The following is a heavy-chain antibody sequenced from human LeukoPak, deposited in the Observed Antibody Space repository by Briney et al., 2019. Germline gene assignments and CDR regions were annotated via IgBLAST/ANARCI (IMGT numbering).Heavy chain of an antibody. CDR1: GGSFSGYY. Sequence: SETLSLTCAVYGGSFSGYYWSWIRQPPGKGLEWIGEINHSGSTNYNPSLKSRVTISVDASKNQFSLKLSSVTAADTAVYYCARRERGYMYAYLDWGQGTLVTVSS. CDR2: INHSGST. V-gene: IGHV4-34*01. J-gene: IGHJ4*02. CDR3: ARRERGYMYAYLD. D-gene: IGHD5-18*01.